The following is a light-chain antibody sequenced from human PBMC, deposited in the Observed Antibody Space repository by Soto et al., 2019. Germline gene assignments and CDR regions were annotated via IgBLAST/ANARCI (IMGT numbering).Light chain of an antibody. Sequence: YELTQPPSVSVAPGQTARITCGGSNIGGRSVHWYQQKPGQAPILVVYDDRDRPSGIPERFSGSNSGNTATLTISRVEVGDEADYYCRVWDSSSDHWVFGGGTKVTVL. CDR1: NIGGRS. J-gene: IGLJ3*02. V-gene: IGLV3-21*02. CDR2: DDR. CDR3: RVWDSSSDHWV.